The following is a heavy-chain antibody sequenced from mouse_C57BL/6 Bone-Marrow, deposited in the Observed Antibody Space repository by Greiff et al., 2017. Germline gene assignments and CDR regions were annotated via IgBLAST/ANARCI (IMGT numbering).Heavy chain of an antibody. Sequence: EVQVVESGPGLVKPSQSLSLTCSVTGYSITSGYYWNWIRQFPGNKLEWMGYISYDGSNNYNPSLKNRISITRDTSKNQFFLKLNSVTTEDTATYYCASRLRRGSWCAYWGQGTLVTVSA. CDR2: ISYDGSN. CDR1: GYSITSGYY. D-gene: IGHD2-4*01. CDR3: ASRLRRGSWCAY. J-gene: IGHJ3*01. V-gene: IGHV3-6*01.